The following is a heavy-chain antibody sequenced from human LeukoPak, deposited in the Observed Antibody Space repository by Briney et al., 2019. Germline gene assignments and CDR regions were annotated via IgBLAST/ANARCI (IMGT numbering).Heavy chain of an antibody. Sequence: PGGSLRLSCAASRFTLSTYWMSWVRQAPGKGLEWVAVISYDGSNKYYADSVKGRFTISRDNSKNTLYLQMNSLRAEDTAVYYCARASERPTYYDFWSVKYGMDVWGQGTTVTVSS. D-gene: IGHD3-3*01. CDR3: ARASERPTYYDFWSVKYGMDV. V-gene: IGHV3-30*03. CDR1: RFTLSTYW. CDR2: ISYDGSNK. J-gene: IGHJ6*02.